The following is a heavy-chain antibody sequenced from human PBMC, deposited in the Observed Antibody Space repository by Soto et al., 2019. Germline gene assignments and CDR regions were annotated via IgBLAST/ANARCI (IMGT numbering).Heavy chain of an antibody. D-gene: IGHD3-10*01. V-gene: IGHV3-23*01. CDR2: IGGRADNT. J-gene: IGHJ4*02. Sequence: EVQLLESGGGLGRPGGSLRLSCTTSGFPFSNFSMSWVRQAPGKGLEWVSTIGGRADNTYYVDPVKGRFTISRDMSNSTLFLQLNSLGGEDTAVYYCAMGFEFGELSYWGKGTPVSVSS. CDR1: GFPFSNFS. CDR3: AMGFEFGELSY.